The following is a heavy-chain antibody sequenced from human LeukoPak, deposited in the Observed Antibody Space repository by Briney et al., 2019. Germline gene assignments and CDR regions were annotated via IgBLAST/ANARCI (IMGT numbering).Heavy chain of an antibody. D-gene: IGHD5-24*01. CDR1: GFTFGDYA. CDR3: GRLQRNYYYLDV. CDR2: IRSKAYGGTA. V-gene: IGHV3-49*03. J-gene: IGHJ6*03. Sequence: GGSLRLSCTASGFTFGDYAMSWIRRAPGKGLEWVGFIRSKAYGGTAEYAASVRGRFTISRDDSKSIAYLQINSLKTEDTVVYYCGRLQRNYYYLDVWGKGTTVTVSS.